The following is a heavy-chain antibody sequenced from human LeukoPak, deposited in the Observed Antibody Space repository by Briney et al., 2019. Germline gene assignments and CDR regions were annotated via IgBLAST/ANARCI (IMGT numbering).Heavy chain of an antibody. D-gene: IGHD5-12*01. CDR1: GFTFSSYW. V-gene: IGHV3-74*01. CDR3: ARADIVATITYSSGRYYYGMDV. J-gene: IGHJ6*02. CDR2: INSDGSST. Sequence: GGSLRLSCAASGFTFSSYWMHWVRQAPGKGLVWVSRINSDGSSTSYADSVKGRFTISRDNAKNTLYLQMNRLRAEDTAVYYCARADIVATITYSSGRYYYGMDVWGQGTTVTVSS.